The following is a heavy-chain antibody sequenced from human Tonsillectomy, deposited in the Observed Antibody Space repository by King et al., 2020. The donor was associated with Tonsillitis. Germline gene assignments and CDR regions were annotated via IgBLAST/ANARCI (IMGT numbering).Heavy chain of an antibody. CDR2: IIPIFGTA. V-gene: IGHV1-69*01. Sequence: QLVQSGAEVKKPETSVKVSCKASGGTFSSYAISWVRQAPGQGLEWRGGIIPIFGTANYAQKFQGRVTITADESTSTAYMELSSLRSEDTAVYYCATPFPYYYGSGRLDAFDIWGQGTMVTVSS. D-gene: IGHD3-10*01. CDR3: ATPFPYYYGSGRLDAFDI. J-gene: IGHJ3*02. CDR1: GGTFSSYA.